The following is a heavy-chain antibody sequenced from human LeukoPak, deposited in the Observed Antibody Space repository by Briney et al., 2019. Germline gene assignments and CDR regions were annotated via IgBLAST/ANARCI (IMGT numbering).Heavy chain of an antibody. CDR3: ARVYYDILTGYWSLDY. D-gene: IGHD3-9*01. J-gene: IGHJ4*02. V-gene: IGHV3-74*01. CDR1: GFTFSSYW. Sequence: GGSLRLSCAASGFTFSSYWMHWVRQGPGKGLVWVSRINSDGSSTSYADSVKGRFTISRDNAKNTLYLQMNSLRAEDTAVYYCARVYYDILTGYWSLDYWGQGTLVTVSS. CDR2: INSDGSST.